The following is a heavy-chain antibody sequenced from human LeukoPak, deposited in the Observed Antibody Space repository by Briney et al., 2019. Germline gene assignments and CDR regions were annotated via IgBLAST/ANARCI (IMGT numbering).Heavy chain of an antibody. CDR3: ARESAGSYWG. CDR1: GSIFSNHW. J-gene: IGHJ4*02. V-gene: IGHV3-74*01. D-gene: IGHD1-26*01. CDR2: LNLDGTTT. Sequence: GGSLTLSCAASGSIFSNHWMHWVRQAPGKGLVWVSRLNLDGTTTSYADSVEGRFTISRDNAKNTLYLQMNSLRVDDTAVYYCARESAGSYWGWGQGTLVTVSS.